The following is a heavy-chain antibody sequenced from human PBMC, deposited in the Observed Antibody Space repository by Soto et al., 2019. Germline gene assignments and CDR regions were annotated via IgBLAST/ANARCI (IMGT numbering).Heavy chain of an antibody. CDR3: ARTYFDYVWGLGGYVMDV. D-gene: IGHD3-16*01. Sequence: SETLSLTCTVSGGSIRSYYWSWIRQPPGKGLEWIGYIYYSGSTNYNPSLKSRVTISVDTSKNQFSLKVISVTAADTAVYYCARTYFDYVWGLGGYVMDVWGQGSSVTVSS. J-gene: IGHJ6*02. CDR1: GGSIRSYY. V-gene: IGHV4-59*01. CDR2: IYYSGST.